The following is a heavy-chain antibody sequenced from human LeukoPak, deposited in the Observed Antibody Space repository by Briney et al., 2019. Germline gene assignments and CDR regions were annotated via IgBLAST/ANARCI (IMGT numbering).Heavy chain of an antibody. CDR3: AREAKVGGALQY. Sequence: PGGSLRLSCAASGFIFSDYWVHWVRQAPGKGLVWVSRINTDGGFTRYADSVQGRFIISRDTAKNTLFLQMNSLRAEDTAVYYCAREAKVGGALQYWGQGILVTVSS. V-gene: IGHV3-74*01. D-gene: IGHD1-26*01. CDR1: GFIFSDYW. J-gene: IGHJ4*02. CDR2: INTDGGFT.